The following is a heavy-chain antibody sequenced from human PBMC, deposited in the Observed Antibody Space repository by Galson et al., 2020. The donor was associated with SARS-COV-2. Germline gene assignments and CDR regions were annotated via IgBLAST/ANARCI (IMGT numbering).Heavy chain of an antibody. CDR1: GGSISSYY. V-gene: IGHV4-4*07. D-gene: IGHD2-15*01. J-gene: IGHJ6*02. Sequence: ENSETLSLTCTVSGGSISSYYWSWLRQPAGKGLEWIGRIYTSGSTNSNPSLKSRVTMSVDTSKNQFSLKLSSVTAADTAVYYCAREGDCSGGSCYSYDYGIYVWGQGITVTVS. CDR3: AREGDCSGGSCYSYDYGIYV. CDR2: IYTSGST.